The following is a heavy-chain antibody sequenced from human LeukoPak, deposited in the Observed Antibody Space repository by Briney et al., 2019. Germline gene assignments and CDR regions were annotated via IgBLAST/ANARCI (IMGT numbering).Heavy chain of an antibody. V-gene: IGHV3-23*01. J-gene: IGHJ4*02. Sequence: SGGSLRLSCAASGFTFYSYAMSWVRQAPGKGLEWVSGISGSGGSTYYADSVKGRFTISRDNSKNTLYLQMNSLRAEDTAVYYCAKNNDFWSGQHFDYWGQGTLVTVSS. D-gene: IGHD3-3*01. CDR2: ISGSGGST. CDR1: GFTFYSYA. CDR3: AKNNDFWSGQHFDY.